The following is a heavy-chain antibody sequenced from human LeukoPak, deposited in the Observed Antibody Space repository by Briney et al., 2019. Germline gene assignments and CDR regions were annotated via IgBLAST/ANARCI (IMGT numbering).Heavy chain of an antibody. CDR1: GYTFSGYG. CDR2: ISAYNGNT. J-gene: IGHJ4*02. V-gene: IGHV1-18*01. Sequence: ASVTVSCKASGYTFSGYGINWVRQAPGQGLEWMGWISAYNGNTNYAQKLQGRVTMTTDTSTSTAYMELRSLRSDDTAVYYCARDWVSSGYYLGYWGQGTLVTVSS. CDR3: ARDWVSSGYYLGY. D-gene: IGHD3-22*01.